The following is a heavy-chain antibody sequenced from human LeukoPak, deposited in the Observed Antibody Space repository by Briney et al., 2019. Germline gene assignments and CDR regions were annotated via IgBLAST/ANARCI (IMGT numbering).Heavy chain of an antibody. CDR1: GFTFSNYA. V-gene: IGHV3-23*01. CDR2: ISGSGGST. D-gene: IGHD3-10*01. Sequence: GGSLRLSCAASGFTFSNYALSWVRQAPGKGLEWVSDISGSGGSTYYADSVKGRFTISRDNSKNTLYLQMNRLRAEDTAVYYCAKDSKFGYRFGEPLRNYYYYYMDVWGKGTTVTISS. CDR3: AKDSKFGYRFGEPLRNYYYYYMDV. J-gene: IGHJ6*03.